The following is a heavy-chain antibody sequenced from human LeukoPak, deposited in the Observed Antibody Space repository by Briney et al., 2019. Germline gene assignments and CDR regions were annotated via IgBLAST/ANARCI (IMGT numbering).Heavy chain of an antibody. CDR3: ARGRGSGSGWRRFDY. J-gene: IGHJ4*02. CDR1: GYTFTSYD. Sequence: ASVKVSCKASGYTFTSYDINWVRQATGQGLEWMGWMNPNSGNTGYAQKFQGRVTMTRDTSISTAYMGLSSLTSEDSAVYYCARGRGSGSGWRRFDYWGQGTLVTASS. CDR2: MNPNSGNT. V-gene: IGHV1-8*01. D-gene: IGHD6-19*01.